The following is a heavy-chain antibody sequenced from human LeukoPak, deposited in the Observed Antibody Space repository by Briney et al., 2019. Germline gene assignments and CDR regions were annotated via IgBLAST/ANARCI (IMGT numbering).Heavy chain of an antibody. CDR3: ARDALPAAQDYYYYYMDV. J-gene: IGHJ6*03. Sequence: PGGSLRLSCAASGFTFSSYSMNWVRQASGRGLEWVSYITSSSSTIYYADSVKGRFTISRNSAENSLYLQMNSLRAEDTAVYYCARDALPAAQDYYYYYMDVWGKGTTVTVSS. CDR2: ITSSSSTI. V-gene: IGHV3-48*04. CDR1: GFTFSSYS. D-gene: IGHD2-2*01.